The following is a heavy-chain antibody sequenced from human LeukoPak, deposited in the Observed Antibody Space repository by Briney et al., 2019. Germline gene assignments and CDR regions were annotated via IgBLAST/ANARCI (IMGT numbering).Heavy chain of an antibody. CDR2: INPNSGGT. Sequence: ASVKVSCKASGYTFTGYYMHWVRQGPGQGLEWMGWINPNSGGTNFAQKFQDRVTMTGDTSISTAYMELSRLRSDDTAVYYCARGAFSSSSGYKYYYMDVWGKGTTVTVSS. V-gene: IGHV1-2*02. CDR3: ARGAFSSSSGYKYYYMDV. J-gene: IGHJ6*03. CDR1: GYTFTGYY. D-gene: IGHD6-6*01.